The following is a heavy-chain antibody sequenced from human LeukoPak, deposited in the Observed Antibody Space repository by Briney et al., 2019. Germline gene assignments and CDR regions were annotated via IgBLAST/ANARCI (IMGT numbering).Heavy chain of an antibody. D-gene: IGHD4-17*01. V-gene: IGHV4-39*01. Sequence: PSETLSLTCTVSGDSISSSSYFWGWVRQPPGTGQERIGSISYSGNTSYNPSLKSRVTISVDTSKTQFSLNLNSVTAADTAVYYCARPGYYGDYAFDYWGQGTLVTVSS. CDR3: ARPGYYGDYAFDY. CDR1: GDSISSSSYF. CDR2: ISYSGNT. J-gene: IGHJ4*02.